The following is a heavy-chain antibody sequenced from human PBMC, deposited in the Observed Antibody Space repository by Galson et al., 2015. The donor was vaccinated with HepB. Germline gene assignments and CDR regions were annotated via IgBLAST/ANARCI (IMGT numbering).Heavy chain of an antibody. CDR3: ARDPGKRQHVIRRFYFSGHAVSAHDS. CDR1: GFTFSNHV. CDR2: IYDDGSNK. Sequence: SLRLSCAASGFTFSNHVMHWVRQAPGKGLEWVALIYDDGSNKYYADSVEGRFTISRENSKNTVYLQMNSLRVEDTAVYFCARDPGKRQHVIRRFYFSGHAVSAHDSWVPGTLVSV. D-gene: IGHD1-1*01. J-gene: IGHJ5*01. V-gene: IGHV3-33*01.